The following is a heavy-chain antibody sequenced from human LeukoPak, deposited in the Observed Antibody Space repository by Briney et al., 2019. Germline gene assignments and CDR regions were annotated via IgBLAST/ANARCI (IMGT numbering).Heavy chain of an antibody. CDR3: ARTSVVTAMPFDY. CDR2: IYYSGST. D-gene: IGHD2-21*02. J-gene: IGHJ4*02. V-gene: IGHV4-61*01. Sequence: SETLSLTCTVSGGSVSSGSYYCSWIRQPPGKGLEWIGYIYYSGSTDYNPSLKSRVTISLDTSKNQFSLKLTSVTAADTAVYYCARTSVVTAMPFDYWGQGTLVTVSS. CDR1: GGSVSSGSYY.